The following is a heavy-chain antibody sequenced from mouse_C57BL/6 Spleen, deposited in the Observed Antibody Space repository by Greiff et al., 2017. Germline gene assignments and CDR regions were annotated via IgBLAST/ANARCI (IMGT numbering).Heavy chain of an antibody. D-gene: IGHD2-2*01. CDR3: ARARVTTDYYAMDY. CDR1: GYSITSGYY. J-gene: IGHJ4*01. CDR2: ISYDGSN. Sequence: VQLQQSGPGLVKPSQSLSLTCSVTGYSITSGYYWNWIRQFPGNKLEWMGYISYDGSNNYNPSLKNRISITRDTSKNQFFLKLNSVTTEDTATYYCARARVTTDYYAMDYWGQGTSVTVSS. V-gene: IGHV3-6*01.